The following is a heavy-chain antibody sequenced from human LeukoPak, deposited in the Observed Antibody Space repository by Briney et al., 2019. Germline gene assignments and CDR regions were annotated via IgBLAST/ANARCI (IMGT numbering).Heavy chain of an antibody. V-gene: IGHV3-23*01. J-gene: IGHJ4*02. D-gene: IGHD1-1*01. CDR2: ISGSGGST. Sequence: GGFLRLSCAASGFTFSSYAMSGGRQAPGKGLEWGSAISGSGGSTYYAGSVKGRFTISRDNSKNTLYLQMNSLRAEDTAVYYCAKGNWAKATGIYYFDYWGQGTLVTVSS. CDR1: GFTFSSYA. CDR3: AKGNWAKATGIYYFDY.